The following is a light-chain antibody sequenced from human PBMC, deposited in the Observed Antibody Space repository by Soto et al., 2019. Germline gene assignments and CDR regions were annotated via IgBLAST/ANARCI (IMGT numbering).Light chain of an antibody. CDR1: SSNIGAGFD. Sequence: QSVLTQPRSMSGAPGQRVTISCTGSSSNIGAGFDVHWYQHLPGTAPKVLIYRNSNRPSGVPDRFSGSKSGTSASLAITGLQAEDEADYYCHSYDNSLSSYVFGTGTKLTVL. CDR3: HSYDNSLSSYV. J-gene: IGLJ1*01. CDR2: RNS. V-gene: IGLV1-40*01.